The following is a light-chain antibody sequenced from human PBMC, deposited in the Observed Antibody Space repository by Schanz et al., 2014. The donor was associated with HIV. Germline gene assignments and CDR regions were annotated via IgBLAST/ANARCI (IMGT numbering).Light chain of an antibody. V-gene: IGKV3D-15*02. CDR3: QQYGSSPL. CDR1: QSIRTN. CDR2: DAS. J-gene: IGKJ1*01. Sequence: EIVMTQSPATLSVSPGERATLSCRASQSIRTNLAWYQQKPGQAPRLLIYDASNRATGIPARFSGSGSGTDFTLTISSLEPEDFAVYYCQQYGSSPLFGQGTKVEI.